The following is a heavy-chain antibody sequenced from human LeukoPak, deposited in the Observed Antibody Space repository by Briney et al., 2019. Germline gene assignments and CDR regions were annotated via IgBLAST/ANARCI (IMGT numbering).Heavy chain of an antibody. CDR1: GFTFSSYW. J-gene: IGHJ4*02. D-gene: IGHD2/OR15-2a*01. V-gene: IGHV3-7*01. CDR3: ARDYQYGYSTNWYHLAQIDY. Sequence: GGSLRLSCAASGFTFSSYWMTWVRQAPGKGLEWVANIKQDGSEIYYVDSVKGRFTISRDNAKNSLYLQMNSLRAEDTAIYYCARDYQYGYSTNWYHLAQIDYWGQGTLVTVSS. CDR2: IKQDGSEI.